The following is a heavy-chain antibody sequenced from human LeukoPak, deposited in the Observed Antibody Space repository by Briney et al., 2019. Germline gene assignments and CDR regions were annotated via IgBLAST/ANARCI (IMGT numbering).Heavy chain of an antibody. Sequence: GASVRVSCKASGYTFTSYDINWVRQATGQGLEWMGWMNPNSGNTGYAQKFQGRVTMTRNTSISTAYMELSSLRSEDTAVYYCARGPYSSGNPFDYWGQGTLVTVSS. CDR3: ARGPYSSGNPFDY. V-gene: IGHV1-8*01. CDR2: MNPNSGNT. CDR1: GYTFTSYD. J-gene: IGHJ4*02. D-gene: IGHD6-19*01.